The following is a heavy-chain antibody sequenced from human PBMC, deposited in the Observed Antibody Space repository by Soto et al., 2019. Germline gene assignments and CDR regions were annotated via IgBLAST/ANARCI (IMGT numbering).Heavy chain of an antibody. CDR1: GFTFSSYW. V-gene: IGHV3-7*03. CDR3: ARLTYSGYDTYYFDN. Sequence: GWSLRLSCAASGFTFSSYWMSWVRHAPGKGLEWVANIKQDGSEKYYVDSVKGRFTISRDNAKNSLYLQMNSLRAEDTAVYYCARLTYSGYDTYYFDNWGQGILVTLSS. D-gene: IGHD5-12*01. CDR2: IKQDGSEK. J-gene: IGHJ4*02.